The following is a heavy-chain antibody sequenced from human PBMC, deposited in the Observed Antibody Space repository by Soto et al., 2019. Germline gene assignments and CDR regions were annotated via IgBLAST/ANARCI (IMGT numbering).Heavy chain of an antibody. V-gene: IGHV4-31*03. Sequence: KPSETLSLTCTVSGGSISSGGYYWSWIRQHPGKGLEWIGYIYYSGSTYYNPSLKSRVTISVDTSKNQFSLKLSSVTAADTAVYYCARGYYYDSSGYYEPFDYWGQGTLVTVSS. CDR1: GGSISSGGYY. CDR2: IYYSGST. D-gene: IGHD3-22*01. CDR3: ARGYYYDSSGYYEPFDY. J-gene: IGHJ4*02.